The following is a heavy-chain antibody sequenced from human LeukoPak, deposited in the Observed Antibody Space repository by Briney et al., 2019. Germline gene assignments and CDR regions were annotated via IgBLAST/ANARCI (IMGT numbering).Heavy chain of an antibody. D-gene: IGHD1-1*01. J-gene: IGHJ5*02. CDR1: GGSFSGYY. V-gene: IGHV4-34*01. Sequence: SGTLSLSCAVYGGSFSGYYWSWIRQPPGKGLEWIGEINHSGSTNYNPSLTSRVTISVDTSKNQFSLKLSSVTAADTAVYYCASCGTQLPYNSFDPWGQGTLGTVSS. CDR2: INHSGST. CDR3: ASCGTQLPYNSFDP.